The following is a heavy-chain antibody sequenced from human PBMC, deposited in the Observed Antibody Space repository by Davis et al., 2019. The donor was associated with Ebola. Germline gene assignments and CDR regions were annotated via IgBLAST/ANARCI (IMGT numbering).Heavy chain of an antibody. V-gene: IGHV4-59*01. Sequence: SETLSPTCTAPGGPISSYYWSWIRQPPGKGLEWIGYIYYSGSTNYNPSLKSRVTISVDTSKNQFSLKLSSVTAADTAVYYCARGLETIFGVVIIPRWFGPWGQGTLVTVSS. D-gene: IGHD3-3*01. J-gene: IGHJ5*02. CDR3: ARGLETIFGVVIIPRWFGP. CDR2: IYYSGST. CDR1: GGPISSYY.